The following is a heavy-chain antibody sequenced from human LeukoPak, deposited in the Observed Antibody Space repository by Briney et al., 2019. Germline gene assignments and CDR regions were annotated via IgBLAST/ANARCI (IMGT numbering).Heavy chain of an antibody. D-gene: IGHD5-24*01. CDR1: GYTFTDYY. CDR2: INPNSGGT. V-gene: IGHV1-2*02. CDR3: ARDKGGWLQYVFDY. Sequence: EASVKVSCKASGYTFTDYYIHWVRQAPGQGLEWMGWINPNSGGTNYAQKFQGRVTMTRDTSISTAYMELSRLRSDDTAVYYCARDKGGWLQYVFDYWGQGTLVTVSS. J-gene: IGHJ4*02.